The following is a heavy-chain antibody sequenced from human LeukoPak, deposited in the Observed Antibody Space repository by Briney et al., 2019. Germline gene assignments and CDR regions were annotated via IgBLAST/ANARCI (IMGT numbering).Heavy chain of an antibody. V-gene: IGHV4-59*01. J-gene: IGHJ4*02. D-gene: IGHD2-2*01. Sequence: SETLSLTCTVSGGSISSYYWSWIRQPPGKGLEWIGYIYYSGSTNYNPSLKSRVSISVDTSKNQFSLKLSSVTAADTAVYYCARKSFHTSSYDYWGQGTLVTVSS. CDR1: GGSISSYY. CDR3: ARKSFHTSSYDY. CDR2: IYYSGST.